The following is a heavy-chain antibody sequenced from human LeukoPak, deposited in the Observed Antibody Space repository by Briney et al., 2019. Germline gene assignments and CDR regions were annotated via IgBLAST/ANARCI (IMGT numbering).Heavy chain of an antibody. CDR3: ARGSFDY. J-gene: IGHJ4*02. Sequence: ASVKVSCKTSDYTFTNFGISWVRQAPGQGLEWMGWISGYTGNTNYAQKFQGRVTMTTDRSTRTAYMELRTLRSDDTAVYYCARGSFDYWGQGTLVTVSS. CDR1: DYTFTNFG. CDR2: ISGYTGNT. V-gene: IGHV1-18*01.